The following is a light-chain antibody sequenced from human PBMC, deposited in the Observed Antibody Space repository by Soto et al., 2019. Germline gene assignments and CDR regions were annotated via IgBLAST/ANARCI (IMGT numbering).Light chain of an antibody. Sequence: EIVLTQSPATLSLSPGERATLSCRASQSVSSYLAWYQQKPGQAPRLLIYDASNRATGIPVRFSGSGSGTDFTLTISSLAPEDFAVYYCQQRSNWPLEYTFGQGTKLEIK. CDR3: QQRSNWPLEYT. CDR1: QSVSSY. V-gene: IGKV3-11*01. CDR2: DAS. J-gene: IGKJ2*01.